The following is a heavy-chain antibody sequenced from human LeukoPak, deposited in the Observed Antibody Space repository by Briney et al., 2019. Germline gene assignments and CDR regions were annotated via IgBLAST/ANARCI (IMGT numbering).Heavy chain of an antibody. CDR2: MNPYSGIT. CDR3: ARENVNRGSSWGYDYFGMDV. CDR1: GYTFTSSYD. J-gene: IGHJ6*02. V-gene: IGHV1-8*01. D-gene: IGHD6-13*01. Sequence: ASVKVSCKASGYTFTSSYDINWVRQAPGQGLEWMGWMNPYSGITGYPQKFQGRVTMTRDTSISTAYMELSSLTSEDTAVYFCARENVNRGSSWGYDYFGMDVWGQGTAVTVSS.